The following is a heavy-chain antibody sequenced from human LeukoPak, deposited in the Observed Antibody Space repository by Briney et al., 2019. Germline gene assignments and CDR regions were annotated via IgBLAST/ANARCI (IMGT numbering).Heavy chain of an antibody. Sequence: SGTLSLTCAVSGGSITNSYRWTWVRQSPGKGLEWVGEIYYSGSTNYNPSLKSRVTISADTSQNQFSLKLSSVTAADTAVYYCASRKLGNDYWGQGTLVTVSS. CDR2: IYYSGST. D-gene: IGHD7-27*01. V-gene: IGHV4-4*02. J-gene: IGHJ4*02. CDR1: GGSITNSYR. CDR3: ASRKLGNDY.